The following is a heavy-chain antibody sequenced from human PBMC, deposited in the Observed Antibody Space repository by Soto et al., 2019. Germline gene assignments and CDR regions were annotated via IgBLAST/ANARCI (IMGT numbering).Heavy chain of an antibody. CDR2: ISDSGST. D-gene: IGHD4-17*01. Sequence: GGSLRLSCTASGFTFSRYAMSWVRQAPGKGLEWVSTISDSGSTYYAESVKGRFTISRDNSKNTLYLQMNSLRAEDTAVYYCAKVLGDYEGFDYWGQGTLVTVSS. J-gene: IGHJ4*02. V-gene: IGHV3-23*01. CDR1: GFTFSRYA. CDR3: AKVLGDYEGFDY.